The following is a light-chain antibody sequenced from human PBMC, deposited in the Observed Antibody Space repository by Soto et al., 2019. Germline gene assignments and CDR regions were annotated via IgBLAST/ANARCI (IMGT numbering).Light chain of an antibody. CDR2: GAS. J-gene: IGKJ4*01. CDR1: QSVSSN. CDR3: QQYNNWPPLT. V-gene: IGKV3-15*01. Sequence: EIVMTQSPATLSVSPGERATLSCRASQSVSSNLAWYQQKPGQAPWLLIYGASTRATGIPARFSGSGSETEFTLTISSLQSEDFAVYYCQQYNNWPPLTFGGGTKVEIK.